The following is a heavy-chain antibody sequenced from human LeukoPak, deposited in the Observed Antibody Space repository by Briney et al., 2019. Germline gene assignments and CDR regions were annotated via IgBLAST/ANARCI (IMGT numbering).Heavy chain of an antibody. D-gene: IGHD4-17*01. CDR1: GRSQSLYY. CDR3: ARGPNWETTVTNGYFDL. Sequence: SETQSLNCAVYGRSQSLYYWIWLRHPPGKGLECIGQIYRSGYHNYIPSLKSRVTISVDTSKNQFSLKLSSVTAADTAVYYCARGPNWETTVTNGYFDLWGRGTLVTVSS. CDR2: IYRSGYH. V-gene: IGHV4-34*01. J-gene: IGHJ2*01.